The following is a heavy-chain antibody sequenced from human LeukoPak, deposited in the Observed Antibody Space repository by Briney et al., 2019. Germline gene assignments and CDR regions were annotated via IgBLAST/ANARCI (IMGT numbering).Heavy chain of an antibody. Sequence: ASVKVSRKASGYTFTSYAMNWVRQAPGQGLEWMGWINANTGNPTYAQGFTGRFVFSLDTSVSTAYLQISSLKAEDTAVYYCARGAQYYDFWSGYYRDWFDPWGQGTLVTVSS. V-gene: IGHV7-4-1*02. J-gene: IGHJ5*02. CDR2: INANTGNP. CDR3: ARGAQYYDFWSGYYRDWFDP. CDR1: GYTFTSYA. D-gene: IGHD3-3*01.